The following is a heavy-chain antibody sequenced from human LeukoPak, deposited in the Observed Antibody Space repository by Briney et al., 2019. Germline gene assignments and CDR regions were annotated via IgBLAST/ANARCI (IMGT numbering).Heavy chain of an antibody. V-gene: IGHV4-59*01. CDR1: GGSISSYY. D-gene: IGHD4-17*01. CDR2: IYYSGST. J-gene: IGHJ4*02. Sequence: SETQSLTCTVSGGSISSYYWSWIRQPPGKGLEWIGYIYYSGSTNYNPSLKSRVTISVDTSKNQFSLKLSSVTAADTAVYYCARVDYGDYAVFDYWGQGTLVTVSS. CDR3: ARVDYGDYAVFDY.